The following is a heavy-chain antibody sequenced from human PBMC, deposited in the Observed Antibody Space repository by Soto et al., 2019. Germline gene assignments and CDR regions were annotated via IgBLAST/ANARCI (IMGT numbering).Heavy chain of an antibody. D-gene: IGHD2-15*01. CDR3: ARDDVLCDGGRCYGIPLDV. V-gene: IGHV3-66*01. Sequence: EVQLVESGGGLVQRGGSLRLSCAASGFTVSSKYMTWVRQAPGKGLEWVSLIQSGGTTYYADSVKGRFTISRDTSENTLHLQIDSLRVEDTAVYYCARDDVLCDGGRCYGIPLDVWGKGITVTVSS. CDR2: IQSGGTT. J-gene: IGHJ6*04. CDR1: GFTVSSKY.